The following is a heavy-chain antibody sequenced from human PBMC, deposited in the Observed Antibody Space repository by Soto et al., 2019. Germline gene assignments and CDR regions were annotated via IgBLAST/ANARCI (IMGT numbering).Heavy chain of an antibody. CDR3: ARDPGYYYGSGSSRKGMDV. Sequence: SVKVSCKASGGTFSSYAISWVRQAPGQGLEWMGGIIPIFGTANYAQKFQGRVTITADESTSTAYMELSSLRSEDTAVYYCARDPGYYYGSGSSRKGMDVGGQGTTVTVS. D-gene: IGHD3-10*01. J-gene: IGHJ6*02. CDR1: GGTFSSYA. V-gene: IGHV1-69*13. CDR2: IIPIFGTA.